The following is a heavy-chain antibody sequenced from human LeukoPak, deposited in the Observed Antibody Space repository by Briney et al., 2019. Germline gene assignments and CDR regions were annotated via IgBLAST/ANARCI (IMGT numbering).Heavy chain of an antibody. Sequence: GGSLRLSCAASGFTFSSYEMNWVRQAPEKGLEWVSYMSASGGTIYYADSVRGRFTISRDNGKNSLYLQMSSLRAEDTAVYYCAKGMTGSYFGHFDYWGQGTLVTVSS. CDR2: MSASGGTI. J-gene: IGHJ4*02. CDR1: GFTFSSYE. D-gene: IGHD1-26*01. V-gene: IGHV3-48*03. CDR3: AKGMTGSYFGHFDY.